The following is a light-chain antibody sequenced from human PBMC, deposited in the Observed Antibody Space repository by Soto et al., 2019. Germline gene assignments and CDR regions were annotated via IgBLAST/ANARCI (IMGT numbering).Light chain of an antibody. Sequence: DIVLTQSPDTLSLSPGERATLSCRASQSVSTTQLGWYQQRPGQPPRLLMYATSSRATGIPDRFSGSGSGTDFTLTISRLEPEDLAVYYCQHYGSTRVTFGQGTRLEIK. V-gene: IGKV3-20*01. CDR1: QSVSTTQ. J-gene: IGKJ5*01. CDR2: ATS. CDR3: QHYGSTRVT.